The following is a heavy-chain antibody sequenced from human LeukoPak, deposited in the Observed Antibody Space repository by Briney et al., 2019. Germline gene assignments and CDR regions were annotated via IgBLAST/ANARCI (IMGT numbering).Heavy chain of an antibody. V-gene: IGHV3-53*01. Sequence: PGGSLRLSCAASGFTVSSNYMSWVRQAPGKGLEWVSVIYSGGSTYYADSVKGRFTISRDNSKNTLYLQMNSLRAEDTAVYYCARAKVVVVSFDAFDIWGQGTMVTVSS. CDR1: GFTVSSNY. CDR3: ARAKVVVVSFDAFDI. J-gene: IGHJ3*02. D-gene: IGHD3-22*01. CDR2: IYSGGST.